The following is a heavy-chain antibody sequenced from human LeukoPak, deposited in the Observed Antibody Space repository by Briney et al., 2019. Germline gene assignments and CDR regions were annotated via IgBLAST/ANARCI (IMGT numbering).Heavy chain of an antibody. J-gene: IGHJ4*02. CDR1: GGSFSGYY. D-gene: IGHD3-10*01. CDR3: ARVPPYGSGRGYFDY. Sequence: PSETLSLTCAVYGGSFSGYYWSWIRQPPGKGLEWIGEINHSGSTNYNPSLKSRVTISVDTSKNQFSLKLSSVTAEDTAVYYCARVPPYGSGRGYFDYWGQGTLVTVSS. CDR2: INHSGST. V-gene: IGHV4-34*01.